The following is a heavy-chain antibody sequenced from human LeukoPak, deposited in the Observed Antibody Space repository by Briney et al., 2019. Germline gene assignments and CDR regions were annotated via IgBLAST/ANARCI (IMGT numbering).Heavy chain of an antibody. D-gene: IGHD2-15*01. CDR1: GGSINNYY. CDR3: ARGRYCSADICSGGDAFDI. CDR2: IYTRGST. V-gene: IGHV4-4*07. Sequence: SETLSLTCTVSGGSINNYYWSWIRQPAGKGLEWIGRIYTRGSTNYNPSLKSRVTMSVDTSKNQFSLKLSTVTAAGTAVYYCARGRYCSADICSGGDAFDIWGQGTMVSVSS. J-gene: IGHJ3*02.